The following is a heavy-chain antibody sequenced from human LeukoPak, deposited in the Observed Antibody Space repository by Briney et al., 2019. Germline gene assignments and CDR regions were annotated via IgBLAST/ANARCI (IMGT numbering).Heavy chain of an antibody. D-gene: IGHD4-17*01. V-gene: IGHV3-15*01. Sequence: PGGSLRLSCAGSGFTFSNAWITWVRQAPGKGLEWVGRIKSKTDGGTTDYAAPVKGRFTISRDNAKNSLYLQMNSLRAEDTAVYYCARVLYGDYGASDYWGQGTLVTVSS. CDR2: IKSKTDGGTT. J-gene: IGHJ4*02. CDR1: GFTFSNAW. CDR3: ARVLYGDYGASDY.